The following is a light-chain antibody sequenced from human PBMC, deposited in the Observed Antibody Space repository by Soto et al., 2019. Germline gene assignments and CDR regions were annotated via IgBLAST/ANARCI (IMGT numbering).Light chain of an antibody. J-gene: IGKJ1*01. CDR2: GAS. V-gene: IGKV1-9*01. CDR1: QAISSY. CDR3: QQYHSYST. Sequence: DIQLTQSPSFLSASVGDRVTITSRASQAISSYLAWYQQXPGKAPKLLISGASTLESGVPSRFSGSGSVTEFTLTISSLQPDDFATYYCQQYHSYSTFGQGTKVDIK.